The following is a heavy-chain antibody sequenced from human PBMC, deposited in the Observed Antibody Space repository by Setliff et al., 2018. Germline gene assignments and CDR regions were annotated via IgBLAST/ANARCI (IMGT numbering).Heavy chain of an antibody. D-gene: IGHD2-15*01. CDR1: GFAFSTYA. CDR3: ARDVFCSGGSCDNWFDP. V-gene: IGHV3-30*02. J-gene: IGHJ5*02. Sequence: GGSLRLSCAASGFAFSTYAMHWVRQAPGKGLEWVAIIWYDGTNKYYADSVKGRFTISRDNSKNTLYLQMNSLRPEDTAVYYCARDVFCSGGSCDNWFDPWGQGTLVTVSS. CDR2: IWYDGTNK.